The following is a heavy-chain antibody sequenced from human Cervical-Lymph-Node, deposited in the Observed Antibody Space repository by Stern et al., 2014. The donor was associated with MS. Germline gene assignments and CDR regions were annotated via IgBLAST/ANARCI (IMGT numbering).Heavy chain of an antibody. CDR3: ARALAARMGVVY. CDR2: INPNSGGT. CDR1: GYTFTDYY. Sequence: VQLVESGAEVKKPGASVKVSCKASGYTFTDYYMHWVRQAPGQGLEWMGWINPNSGGTNYAQKFQGRVTMTRDTSISTAFMELRRLRSDDTAVYYCARALAARMGVVYWGQGTLVTVSS. V-gene: IGHV1-2*02. D-gene: IGHD6-6*01. J-gene: IGHJ4*02.